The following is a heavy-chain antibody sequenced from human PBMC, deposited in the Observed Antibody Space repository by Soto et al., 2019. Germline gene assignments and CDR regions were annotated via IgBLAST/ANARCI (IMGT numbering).Heavy chain of an antibody. CDR1: GGTFSSYA. CDR2: IIPIFGTA. V-gene: IGHV1-69*01. J-gene: IGHJ5*02. CDR3: ARGNNWNDALTNWFDP. D-gene: IGHD1-20*01. Sequence: QVQLVQSGAEVKKPGSSVKVSCKASGGTFSSYAISWVRQAPGQGLEWMGGIIPIFGTANYAQKFQGRVTITADESTSTAFMELSSLRSEDTAVYYCARGNNWNDALTNWFDPWGQGTLVTVSS.